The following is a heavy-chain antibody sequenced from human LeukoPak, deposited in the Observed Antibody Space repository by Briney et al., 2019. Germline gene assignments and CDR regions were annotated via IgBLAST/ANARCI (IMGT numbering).Heavy chain of an antibody. J-gene: IGHJ4*02. Sequence: KPSETLSLTCTVSGGSISSYYWSWIRQPPGKGLEWIGYIYYSGSTNYNPSLKSRVTISVDTSKNQFSLKLSSVTAADTAVYYCARASGSYAYWGQGTLVTVSS. CDR2: IYYSGST. CDR3: ARASGSYAY. D-gene: IGHD1-26*01. CDR1: GGSISSYY. V-gene: IGHV4-59*01.